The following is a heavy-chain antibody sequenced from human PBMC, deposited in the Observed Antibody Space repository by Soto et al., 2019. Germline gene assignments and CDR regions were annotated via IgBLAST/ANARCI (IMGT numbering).Heavy chain of an antibody. V-gene: IGHV3-74*01. J-gene: IGHJ4*02. CDR2: IDGVGAGT. CDR3: TTVFAY. Sequence: VQLVQSGGGSVQPGGSLRLSCAASGFTFTNYWMHWVRQVPGKGLVWVSRIDGVGAGTSYSDSVRGRFTISRDNAENMLYLQMNSLRAEDTAVYYCTTVFAYWGQGTLVTVSS. CDR1: GFTFTNYW.